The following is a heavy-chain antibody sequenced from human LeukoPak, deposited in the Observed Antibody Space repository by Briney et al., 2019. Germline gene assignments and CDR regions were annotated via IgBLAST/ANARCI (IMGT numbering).Heavy chain of an antibody. Sequence: GGSLRLSCAASGFTVSSNYMSWVRQAPGKGLEWVAVISYDGNNKYYADSVKGRFTISRDNSKNTLDLQMNSLRAEDTAVYYCARDRVLLWFGELIDHWGQGTLVTVSS. J-gene: IGHJ4*02. D-gene: IGHD3-10*01. V-gene: IGHV3-30*03. CDR1: GFTVSSNY. CDR2: ISYDGNNK. CDR3: ARDRVLLWFGELIDH.